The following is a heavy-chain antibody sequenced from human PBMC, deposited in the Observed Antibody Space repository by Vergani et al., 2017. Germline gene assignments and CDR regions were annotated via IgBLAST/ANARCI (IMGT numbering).Heavy chain of an antibody. J-gene: IGHJ4*02. D-gene: IGHD6-6*01. V-gene: IGHV1-69*04. CDR2: IIPILGIA. CDR1: GGTFSSYA. Sequence: QVQLVQSGAEVKKPGSSVKVSCKASGGTFSSYAISWVRQAPGQGLEWMGRIIPILGIANYAQKFQGRVTITADKSTSTAYMELSSLRSEDTAVYYCASVEYSSSSDEFDYWGQGTLVTVSS. CDR3: ASVEYSSSSDEFDY.